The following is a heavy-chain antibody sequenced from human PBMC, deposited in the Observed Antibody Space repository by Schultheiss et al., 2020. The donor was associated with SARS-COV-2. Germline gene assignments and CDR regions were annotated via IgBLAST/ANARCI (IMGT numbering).Heavy chain of an antibody. CDR1: GVSVSSGNYY. V-gene: IGHV4-39*07. CDR3: ARGTAIAVAYDY. CDR2: INHSGNT. D-gene: IGHD6-19*01. J-gene: IGHJ4*02. Sequence: SQTLSLTCTVSGVSVSSGNYYWNWVRQSPGKGLEWIGEINHSGNTNYNPSLKSRVTMSVDTSKNELSLKLSSVTAADTAVYYCARGTAIAVAYDYWGQGTRVTVSS.